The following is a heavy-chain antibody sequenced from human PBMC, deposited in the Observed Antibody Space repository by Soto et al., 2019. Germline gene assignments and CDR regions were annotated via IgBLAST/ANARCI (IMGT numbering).Heavy chain of an antibody. D-gene: IGHD3-3*01. CDR3: AVGVPSVYSYGMDV. Sequence: QVQLQQWGAGLLKPSETLSLTCAVYGGSFSGYYWSWIRQPPGKGLEWIGEINHSGSTNYNPSLRSRVTISVDTSKNQFSLKLSSVTAADTAVYYCAVGVPSVYSYGMDVWGQGTTVTVSS. CDR2: INHSGST. V-gene: IGHV4-34*01. CDR1: GGSFSGYY. J-gene: IGHJ6*02.